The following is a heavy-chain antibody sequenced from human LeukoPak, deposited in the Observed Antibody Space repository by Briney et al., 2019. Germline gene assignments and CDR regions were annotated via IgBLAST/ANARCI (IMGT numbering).Heavy chain of an antibody. Sequence: ASVKVSCKASGGTFSSYAISWVRQAPGQGLEWMGWIRAYNGNTNYPQKLQGRVTMTTDTSTSTAYMELRSLKSDDTAVYYCARVVVAATANWFDPWGQGTLVTVSS. D-gene: IGHD1-26*01. CDR2: IRAYNGNT. CDR3: ARVVVAATANWFDP. J-gene: IGHJ5*02. CDR1: GGTFSSYA. V-gene: IGHV1-18*01.